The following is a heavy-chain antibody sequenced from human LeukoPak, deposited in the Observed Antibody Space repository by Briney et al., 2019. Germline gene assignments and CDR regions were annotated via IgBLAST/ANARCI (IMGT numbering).Heavy chain of an antibody. CDR2: ISGSGGST. V-gene: IGHV3-23*01. CDR1: GFTFSSYA. Sequence: GGSLRLSCAASGFTFSSYAMSWVRQAPGKGLEWVSAISGSGGSTYYADSVKGRFTISRDNSKNTLYLQMNSLRAEDTAVYYCAKVDTAVSGVFLDYYMDVWGKGTTVTVSS. D-gene: IGHD5-18*01. J-gene: IGHJ6*03. CDR3: AKVDTAVSGVFLDYYMDV.